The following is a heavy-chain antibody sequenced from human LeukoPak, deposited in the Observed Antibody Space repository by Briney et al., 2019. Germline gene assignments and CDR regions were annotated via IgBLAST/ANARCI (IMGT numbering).Heavy chain of an antibody. Sequence: SETLSLTCAVYGGSFSGYYWSWIRQPPGKGLEWIGEINHSGSTNYNPSLKSRDTISVDTSKNQFSLKLSSVTAADTAVYYCARNDYSNGWFDPWGQGTLVTVSS. CDR1: GGSFSGYY. CDR3: ARNDYSNGWFDP. D-gene: IGHD4-11*01. V-gene: IGHV4-34*01. J-gene: IGHJ5*02. CDR2: INHSGST.